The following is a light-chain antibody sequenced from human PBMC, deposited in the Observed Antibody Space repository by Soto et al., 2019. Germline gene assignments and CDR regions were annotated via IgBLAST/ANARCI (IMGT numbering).Light chain of an antibody. Sequence: EIMMTQSPVTLSLSTGERATLSCRASQRVRHNWLAWYQQRPDRAPKPIIFGASTRATGIPDRLSGSGSGTDFTLTISRLEPEAVGVYYSQKHGSSPQTFGQWTKVAIK. CDR2: GAS. V-gene: IGKV3-20*01. CDR1: QRVRHNW. J-gene: IGKJ1*01. CDR3: QKHGSSPQT.